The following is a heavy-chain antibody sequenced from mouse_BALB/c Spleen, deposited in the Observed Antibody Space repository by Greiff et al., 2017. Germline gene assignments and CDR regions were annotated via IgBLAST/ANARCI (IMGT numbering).Heavy chain of an antibody. V-gene: IGHV1-80*01. D-gene: IGHD2-4*01. Sequence: QVQLQQSGAELVRPGSSVKISCKASGYAFSSYWMNWVKQRPGQGLEWIGQIYPGDGDTNYNGKFKGKATLTADKSSSTAYMQLSSLTSEDSAVYFCARPGIYYDYDFDYWGQGTTLTVSS. CDR3: ARPGIYYDYDFDY. CDR2: IYPGDGDT. CDR1: GYAFSSYW. J-gene: IGHJ2*01.